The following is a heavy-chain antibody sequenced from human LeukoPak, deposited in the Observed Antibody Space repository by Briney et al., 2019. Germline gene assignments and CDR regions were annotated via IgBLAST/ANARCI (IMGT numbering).Heavy chain of an antibody. V-gene: IGHV1-69*13. CDR1: GGTFSSYA. CDR3: AREGGTTVVTPRPNYYGMDV. CDR2: IIPIFGTA. Sequence: SVKVSCKASGGTFSSYAISWVRQAPGQGLEWMGGIIPIFGTANYAQKFQGRVTITADESTSTAYMELSSLRSEDTAVYYCAREGGTTVVTPRPNYYGMDVWGQGTTVTVSS. D-gene: IGHD4-23*01. J-gene: IGHJ6*02.